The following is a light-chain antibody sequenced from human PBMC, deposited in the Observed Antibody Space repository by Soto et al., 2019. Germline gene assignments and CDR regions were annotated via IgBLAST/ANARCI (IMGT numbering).Light chain of an antibody. CDR2: GAS. Sequence: EIVLTQSPGTLSLSPGERATLSCRASQSVSSIYLAWYQHKPGQAPRLLIYGASNKATGIPDRFSGSGSGTDFTLTISRLEPEDFAVYYCQQYGRSSLTFGGGTKVEIK. CDR1: QSVSSIY. J-gene: IGKJ4*01. V-gene: IGKV3-20*01. CDR3: QQYGRSSLT.